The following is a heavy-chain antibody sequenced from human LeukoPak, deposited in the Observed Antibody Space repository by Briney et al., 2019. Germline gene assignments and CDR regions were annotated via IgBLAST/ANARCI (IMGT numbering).Heavy chain of an antibody. J-gene: IGHJ5*02. CDR1: GYTFTSYD. V-gene: IGHV1-8*01. CDR3: ARFNYGSGSYLLP. CDR2: MNPNSGNT. D-gene: IGHD3-10*01. Sequence: GASVKVSCKASGYTFTSYDINWVRQATGQGLEWMGWMNPNSGNTGYAQKFQGRVTMTRNTSISTAYMELSSLRSEGTAVYYCARFNYGSGSYLLPWGQGTLVTVSS.